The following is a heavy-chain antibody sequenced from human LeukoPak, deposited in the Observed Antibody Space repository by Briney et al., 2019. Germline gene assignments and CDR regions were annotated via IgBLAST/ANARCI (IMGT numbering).Heavy chain of an antibody. Sequence: PSETLPLTCTVSGGSISSYYWSWTRQPPGKGLEWIGYIYYSGSTNYNPSLKSRVTISVDTSKNQFSLKLSSVTAADTAVYYCARHPCSGGSCRMFDYWGQGTLVTVSS. CDR3: ARHPCSGGSCRMFDY. D-gene: IGHD2-15*01. CDR2: IYYSGST. CDR1: GGSISSYY. J-gene: IGHJ4*02. V-gene: IGHV4-59*08.